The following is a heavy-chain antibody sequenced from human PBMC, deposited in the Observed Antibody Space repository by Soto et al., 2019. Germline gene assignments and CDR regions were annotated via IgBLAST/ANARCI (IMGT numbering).Heavy chain of an antibody. CDR2: ISGSGGST. D-gene: IGHD6-13*01. J-gene: IGHJ4*02. CDR3: AKDPEQQLAFD. V-gene: IGHV3-23*01. CDR1: GFTFSIYA. Sequence: GGSLRLSCAASGFTFSIYAMSWVRQAPGKGLEWVSAISGSGGSTYYADSVKGRFTISRDNSKNTLYLQMNSLRAEDTAVYYCAKDPEQQLAFDWGQGTLVTVSS.